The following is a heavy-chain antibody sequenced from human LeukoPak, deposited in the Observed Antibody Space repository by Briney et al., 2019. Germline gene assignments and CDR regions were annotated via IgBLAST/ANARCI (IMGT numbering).Heavy chain of an antibody. V-gene: IGHV4-38-2*01. J-gene: IGHJ4*02. CDR3: ARLISDPDY. CDR1: GYSISSGYY. Sequence: PSETLSLTCAVSGYSISSGYYWGWIRQPPGKGLEWIGSIYHSGSTYYNPSLKSRVTISVDTSKNQFSLKLSSVTAADTAVYYWARLISDPDYRGQGTLVTVSS. D-gene: IGHD1-26*01. CDR2: IYHSGST.